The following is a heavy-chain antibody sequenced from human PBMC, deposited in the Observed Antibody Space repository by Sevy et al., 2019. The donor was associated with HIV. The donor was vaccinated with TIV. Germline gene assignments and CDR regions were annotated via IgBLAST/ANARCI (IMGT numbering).Heavy chain of an antibody. CDR1: GFTFSSYA. CDR3: AKMTTVTTRSGFDY. D-gene: IGHD4-17*01. CDR2: ISGSGGST. Sequence: GGSLRLSCAASGFTFSSYAMSWVRQAPGKGLEWVSAISGSGGSTYYADSVKGRFTSSRDNSKNTLYLQMNSLRAEDTAVYYCAKMTTVTTRSGFDYWGQGTLVTVSS. J-gene: IGHJ4*02. V-gene: IGHV3-23*01.